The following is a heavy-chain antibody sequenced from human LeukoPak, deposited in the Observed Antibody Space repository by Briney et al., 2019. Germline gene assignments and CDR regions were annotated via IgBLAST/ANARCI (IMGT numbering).Heavy chain of an antibody. V-gene: IGHV4-38-2*02. J-gene: IGHJ4*02. CDR2: IYHSGST. CDR1: GYSISSGYY. Sequence: PSETLSLTCTVSGYSISSGYYWGWIRQPPGKGLEWIGSIYHSGSTYYNPSLKSRVTISVDTSKNQFSLKLSSVTAADTAVYYCARDRKGFPFDYWGQGTLVTVSS. CDR3: ARDRKGFPFDY. D-gene: IGHD3-10*01.